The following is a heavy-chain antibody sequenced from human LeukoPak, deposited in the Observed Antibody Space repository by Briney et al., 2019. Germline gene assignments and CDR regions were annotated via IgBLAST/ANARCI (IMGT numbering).Heavy chain of an antibody. CDR1: GFTFSSYA. V-gene: IGHV3-23*01. D-gene: IGHD3-10*01. J-gene: IGHJ5*02. Sequence: GGSLRLSCAASGFTFSSYAMSWVRQAPGKGLEWVSAISGSGGSTYYADSVKGRFTISRDNSKNTLYLQMNSLRAEDTAVYYCAKFFRRWFGESPFDPWGQGTLVTVSS. CDR2: ISGSGGST. CDR3: AKFFRRWFGESPFDP.